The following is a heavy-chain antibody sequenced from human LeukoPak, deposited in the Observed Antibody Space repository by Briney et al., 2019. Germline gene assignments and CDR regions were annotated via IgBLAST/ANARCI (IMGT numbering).Heavy chain of an antibody. V-gene: IGHV1-2*02. Sequence: ASVKVSCKASGYTFTGYYMHWVRQAPGQGLEWMGWINPNSGGTNYAQKFQGRVTMTKDTSISPSYMKLRRLRSDAPAVYYRAREITGWSYDYWGQGTLVTVYS. J-gene: IGHJ4*02. CDR3: AREITGWSYDY. CDR2: INPNSGGT. CDR1: GYTFTGYY. D-gene: IGHD2-15*01.